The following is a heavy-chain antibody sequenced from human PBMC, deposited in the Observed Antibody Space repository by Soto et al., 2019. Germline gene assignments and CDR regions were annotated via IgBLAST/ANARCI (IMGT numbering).Heavy chain of an antibody. D-gene: IGHD1-26*01. Sequence: ASVKVSCKASGGTFSSYAISWVRQAPGQGLEWMGGIIPIFGTANYAQKFQGRVTITADESTSTAYMELSSLRSEDTAVYYCARDLGISGSYDESHDYWGQGTLVTVSS. CDR3: ARDLGISGSYDESHDY. J-gene: IGHJ4*02. CDR1: GGTFSSYA. CDR2: IIPIFGTA. V-gene: IGHV1-69*13.